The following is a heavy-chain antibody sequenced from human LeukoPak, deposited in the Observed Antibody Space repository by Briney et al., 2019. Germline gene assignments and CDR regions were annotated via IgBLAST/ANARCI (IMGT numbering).Heavy chain of an antibody. CDR1: GGSISNYF. CDR2: IYSSGTT. D-gene: IGHD3-16*01. Sequence: SETLSLTCTVSGGSISNYFWSWIRQPAGKGLEWLGRIYSSGTTNYNPSLQSRVTMSVDTSKNQFSLKLSSMTAADTAVYFCARNVRGGSTYLDYWGQGALVTVSS. CDR3: ARNVRGGSTYLDY. J-gene: IGHJ4*02. V-gene: IGHV4-4*07.